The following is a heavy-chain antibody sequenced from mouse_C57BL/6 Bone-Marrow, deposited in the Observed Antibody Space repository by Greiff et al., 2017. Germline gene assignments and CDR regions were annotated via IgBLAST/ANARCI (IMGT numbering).Heavy chain of an antibody. CDR1: GFSLTSYG. D-gene: IGHD1-1*01. CDR2: IWRGGST. J-gene: IGHJ4*01. V-gene: IGHV2-5*01. CDR3: AIYYYGSSPYAMDY. Sequence: VQRVESGPGLVQPSQSLSITCTVSGFSLTSYGVHWVRQSPGKGLEWLGVIWRGGSTDYNAAFMSRLSITKDNSKSQVFFKMNSLQADDTAIYYCAIYYYGSSPYAMDYWGQGTSVTVSS.